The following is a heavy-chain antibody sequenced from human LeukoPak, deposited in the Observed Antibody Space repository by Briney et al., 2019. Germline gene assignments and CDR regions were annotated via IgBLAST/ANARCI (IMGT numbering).Heavy chain of an antibody. CDR2: IWYDGSNK. J-gene: IGHJ4*02. CDR3: AKGFGYDSSGYQVR. Sequence: GGSLRLSCAASGFTFSSYGMHWVRQAPGKGLEWVAVIWYDGSNKYYADSVKCRFTISRDNSKNTLYLQMNSLRAEDTAVYYCAKGFGYDSSGYQVRWGQGTLVTVSS. CDR1: GFTFSSYG. V-gene: IGHV3-33*06. D-gene: IGHD3-22*01.